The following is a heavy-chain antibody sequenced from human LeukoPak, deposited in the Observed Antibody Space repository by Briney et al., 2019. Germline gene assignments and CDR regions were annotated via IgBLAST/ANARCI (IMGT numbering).Heavy chain of an antibody. CDR3: AAYSGSSPGGDY. CDR2: IWYDGSNK. CDR1: GFTFSNSG. V-gene: IGHV3-33*01. D-gene: IGHD1-26*01. J-gene: IGHJ4*02. Sequence: GGSLRLSCAAAGFTFSNSGMHWVRQAPGKGLKWVAVIWYDGSNKYYADSVKGRFTISRDNSKNTLYLQMNSLRAEDTAVYYCAAYSGSSPGGDYWGQGTLVTVSS.